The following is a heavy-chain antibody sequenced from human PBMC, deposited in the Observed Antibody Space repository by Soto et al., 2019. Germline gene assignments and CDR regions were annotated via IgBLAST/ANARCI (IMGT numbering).Heavy chain of an antibody. CDR1: GFTFDDYA. V-gene: IGHV3-9*01. D-gene: IGHD6-6*01. J-gene: IGHJ4*02. CDR3: AKGPGIAARIDD. Sequence: PGGSLRLSCAASGFTFDDYAMHWVRQAPGKGLEWVSGISWNSGSIGYADSVKGRFTISRDNAKNSLYLQMNSLRAEDTALYYCAKGPGIAARIDDWGQGTLVTVSS. CDR2: ISWNSGSI.